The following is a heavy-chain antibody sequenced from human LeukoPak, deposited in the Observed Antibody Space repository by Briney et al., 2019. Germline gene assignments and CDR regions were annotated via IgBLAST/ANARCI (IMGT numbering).Heavy chain of an antibody. J-gene: IGHJ4*02. CDR1: GFTFSSYW. V-gene: IGHV3-7*03. Sequence: PGGSLRLSCAASGFTFSSYWMSWVRQAPGEGLEWVANIKQDGSEKYYVDSVKGRFTISRDDSKNTAYLQMNSLKTEDTAVYYCTRTGAIRGGDVFDYWGQGTLVTVSS. D-gene: IGHD3-10*01. CDR2: IKQDGSEK. CDR3: TRTGAIRGGDVFDY.